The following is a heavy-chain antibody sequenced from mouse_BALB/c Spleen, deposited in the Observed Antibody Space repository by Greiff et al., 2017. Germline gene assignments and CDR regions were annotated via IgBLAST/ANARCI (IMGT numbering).Heavy chain of an antibody. CDR1: GYAFSSYW. CDR2: IYPGDGDT. J-gene: IGHJ2*01. Sequence: QVQLQQSGAELVRPGSSVKISCKASGYAFSSYWMNWVKQRPGQGLEWIGQIYPGDGDTNYNGKFKGKATLTADKSSSTAYMQLSSLTSEESAVYCCARDITTVRFDYWGQGTTLTVSS. CDR3: ARDITTVRFDY. D-gene: IGHD1-1*01. V-gene: IGHV1-80*01.